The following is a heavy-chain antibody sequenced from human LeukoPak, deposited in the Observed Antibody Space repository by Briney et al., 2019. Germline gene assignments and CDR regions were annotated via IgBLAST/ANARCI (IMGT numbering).Heavy chain of an antibody. Sequence: PGGSLRLSCAASGFTFSTYSMTWVRQAPGKGLEWVSYISSRSTVIYYADSLRGRFTISRANAKNSLYLQVNSLRVEDTALYFCAREAVAGRGFDYWGQGALVTVSS. J-gene: IGHJ4*02. CDR1: GFTFSTYS. D-gene: IGHD6-19*01. CDR3: AREAVAGRGFDY. V-gene: IGHV3-48*01. CDR2: ISSRSTVI.